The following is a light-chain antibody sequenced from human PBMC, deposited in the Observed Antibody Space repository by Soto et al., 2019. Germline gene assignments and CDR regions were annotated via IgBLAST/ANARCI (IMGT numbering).Light chain of an antibody. CDR2: DVN. V-gene: IGLV2-14*03. Sequence: QSVLTQPASVSASRGQSITISCTGTSSDVGRYNYVSWFQQHPGKVPKLIIYDVNNWPSGVSDRFSGSKSGNAASLTISGLQSEDEADYYCSSFTTSSTFVVGTGTKVSVL. CDR3: SSFTTSSTFV. J-gene: IGLJ1*01. CDR1: SSDVGRYNY.